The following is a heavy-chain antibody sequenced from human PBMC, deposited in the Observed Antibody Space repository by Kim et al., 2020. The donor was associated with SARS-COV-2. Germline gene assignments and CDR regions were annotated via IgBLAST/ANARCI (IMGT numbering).Heavy chain of an antibody. CDR2: ISSSSSYI. CDR1: GFTFSSYS. CDR3: ARDWPYYDSSGYYYYYYYGMDV. D-gene: IGHD3-22*01. Sequence: GGSLRLSCAASGFTFSSYSMNWVRQAPGKGLEWVSSISSSSSYIYYADSVKGRFTISRDNAKNSLYLQMNSLRAEDTAVYYCARDWPYYDSSGYYYYYYYGMDVWGQATTVTVSS. V-gene: IGHV3-21*01. J-gene: IGHJ6*02.